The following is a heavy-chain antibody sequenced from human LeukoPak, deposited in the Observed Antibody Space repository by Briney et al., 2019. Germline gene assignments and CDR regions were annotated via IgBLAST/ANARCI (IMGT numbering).Heavy chain of an antibody. CDR1: GFTFSSYG. D-gene: IGHD2-2*01. CDR2: ISDDGSNK. CDR3: ARDKGYEPETYFDY. V-gene: IGHV3-30*03. J-gene: IGHJ4*02. Sequence: PGGALRLSCAASGFTFSSYGMHWVRQAPGKGLEGVAVISDDGSNKYYADSVKGRFTISRDNSKNTLYLQMNSLRAEDTAVYYCARDKGYEPETYFDYWGQGTLVTVSS.